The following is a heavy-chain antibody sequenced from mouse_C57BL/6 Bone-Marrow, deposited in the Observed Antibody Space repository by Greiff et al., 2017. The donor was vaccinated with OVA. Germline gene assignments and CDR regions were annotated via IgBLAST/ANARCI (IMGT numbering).Heavy chain of an antibody. CDR3: VKAVETSSLLRPFDY. V-gene: IGHV7-4*01. CDR2: IRNKANGYTT. D-gene: IGHD1-2*01. Sequence: EVQLVESGGGLVQPGASLRLSCAASGFTFTDYYMSWVRQPPGKAPEWLALIRNKANGYTTEYTASVKGRFTIARDNSQNILYLHMNTRRAEDSATDYCVKAVETSSLLRPFDYWGQGTTLTVSS. CDR1: GFTFTDYY. J-gene: IGHJ2*01.